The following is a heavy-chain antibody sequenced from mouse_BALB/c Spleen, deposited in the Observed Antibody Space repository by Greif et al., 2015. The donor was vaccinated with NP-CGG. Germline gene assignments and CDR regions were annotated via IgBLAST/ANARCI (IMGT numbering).Heavy chain of an antibody. J-gene: IGHJ4*01. D-gene: IGHD2-4*01. CDR3: ARRDGIYYDYDEEAYAMDY. Sequence: EVQLVESGGDLVKPGGSLKLSCAASGFTFSSYGMSWVRQTPDKRLEWVATISSGGSYTYYPDSVKGRFTISRDNAKNTLYLQMSSLKSEDTAMYYCARRDGIYYDYDEEAYAMDYWGQGTSVTVSS. V-gene: IGHV5-6*01. CDR1: GFTFSSYG. CDR2: ISSGGSYT.